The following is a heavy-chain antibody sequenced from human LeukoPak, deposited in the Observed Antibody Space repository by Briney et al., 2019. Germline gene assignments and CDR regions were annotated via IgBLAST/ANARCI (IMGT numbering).Heavy chain of an antibody. Sequence: ASVKVSCKASGYTFPRYGISWVRPPPAQERDGMGWISAYNGNTNYAQKLQGRVTMTTDTSTSTAYMEMRSLRSDDTAVYYCARGGYSGYDLVYWGQGTLVTVSS. V-gene: IGHV1-18*01. CDR3: ARGGYSGYDLVY. J-gene: IGHJ4*02. D-gene: IGHD5-12*01. CDR1: GYTFPRYG. CDR2: ISAYNGNT.